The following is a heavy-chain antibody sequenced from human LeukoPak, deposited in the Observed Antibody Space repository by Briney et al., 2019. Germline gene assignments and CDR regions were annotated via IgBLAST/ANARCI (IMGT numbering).Heavy chain of an antibody. Sequence: GGSLRLSCAASGFTFSSYAMTWVRQAPGKGLEWVSTISGGGGSTYYADSVKGRFTISRDNSKDTLYLQMNSLRAEDTAVYYCAREQYFDNSFDYWGQGTLVTVSS. CDR2: ISGGGGST. J-gene: IGHJ4*02. CDR3: AREQYFDNSFDY. D-gene: IGHD3-22*01. CDR1: GFTFSSYA. V-gene: IGHV3-23*01.